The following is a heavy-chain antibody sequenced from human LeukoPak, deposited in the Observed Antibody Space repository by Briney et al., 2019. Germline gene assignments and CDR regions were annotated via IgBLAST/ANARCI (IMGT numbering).Heavy chain of an antibody. CDR3: AKSFNWAFDY. J-gene: IGHJ4*02. D-gene: IGHD7-27*01. Sequence: GGSLRLSCAASGFTFSSYAMSWVRQAPGKGLEWVSAISGSGGSTYYADSVKGRFTISRDNAKNSLYLQMNSLRDEDTAVYYCAKSFNWAFDYWGQGTLVTVSS. CDR1: GFTFSSYA. CDR2: ISGSGGST. V-gene: IGHV3-23*01.